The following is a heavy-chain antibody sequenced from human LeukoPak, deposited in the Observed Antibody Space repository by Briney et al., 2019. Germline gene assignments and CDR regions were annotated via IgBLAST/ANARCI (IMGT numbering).Heavy chain of an antibody. CDR1: GGSFSESY. V-gene: IGHV4-34*01. D-gene: IGHD4-23*01. Sequence: PSETLSLTCAVYGGSFSESYWSWIRQPPGEGLEWVGEISHSGDTNYNPSLKSRVTISADTSKNQFSLNLNSVTAADTAVYYCARGSNSVANWGQGTLVTVSS. J-gene: IGHJ4*02. CDR3: ARGSNSVAN. CDR2: ISHSGDT.